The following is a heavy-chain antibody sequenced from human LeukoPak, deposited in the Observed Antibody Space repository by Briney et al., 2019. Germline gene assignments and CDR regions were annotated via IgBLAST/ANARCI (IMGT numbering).Heavy chain of an antibody. Sequence: ASVKVSCTAPGYTFTSYGISWVRQAPGQGLEWMGWISAYNGNTNYAQKLQGRVTMTTDTSTSTAYMELRSLRSDDTAVYYCARGAISVVVPAAIDYWGQGTLVTVSS. CDR2: ISAYNGNT. V-gene: IGHV1-18*04. D-gene: IGHD2-2*01. CDR1: GYTFTSYG. CDR3: ARGAISVVVPAAIDY. J-gene: IGHJ4*02.